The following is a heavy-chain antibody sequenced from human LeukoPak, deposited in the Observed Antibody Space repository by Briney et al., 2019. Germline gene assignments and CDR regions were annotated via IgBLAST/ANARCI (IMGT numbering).Heavy chain of an antibody. CDR3: ARLPTYQASNGWDAFDT. J-gene: IGHJ3*02. CDR2: IYDSGST. D-gene: IGHD5-24*01. Sequence: SSETLSLACTVSGGSISSYYWNWIRQPPGKGLEWIGNIYDSGSTDYNPSLKSRVTISVDTSNNQFSLKLTSVTAADTAVYYCARLPTYQASNGWDAFDTWGQGTRVTVSS. V-gene: IGHV4-59*08. CDR1: GGSISSYY.